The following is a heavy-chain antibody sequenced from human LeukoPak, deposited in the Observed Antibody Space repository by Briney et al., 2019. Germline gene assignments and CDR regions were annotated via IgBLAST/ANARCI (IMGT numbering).Heavy chain of an antibody. V-gene: IGHV4-59*08. Sequence: SETLPLTRTVTLGSLRHYYWNWIRPPPGRGLARIGYIYYSGSTIYNISLMSRVIVSVYTAKNPFPLKMRSVTAADTAVSYGVRPSLQRFGGNHSDVFDIWGAGTMVTVSS. J-gene: IGHJ3*02. CDR3: VRPSLQRFGGNHSDVFDI. CDR1: LGSLRHYY. D-gene: IGHD3-10*01. CDR2: IYYSGST.